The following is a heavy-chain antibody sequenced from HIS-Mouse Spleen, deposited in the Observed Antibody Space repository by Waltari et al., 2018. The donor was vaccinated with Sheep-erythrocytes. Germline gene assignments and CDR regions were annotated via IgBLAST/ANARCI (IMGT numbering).Heavy chain of an antibody. V-gene: IGHV3-30-3*01. Sequence: QVQLVESGGGVVEPGRSLRRHCAAPGFTFSSYAMHLVRQAPCKGLEWVAVISDDGSNKYYADSVKGRFTISRDNSKNTLYLQMNSLRAEDTAVYYCARGAFDIWGQGTMVTVSS. CDR2: ISDDGSNK. J-gene: IGHJ3*02. CDR3: ARGAFDI. CDR1: GFTFSSYA.